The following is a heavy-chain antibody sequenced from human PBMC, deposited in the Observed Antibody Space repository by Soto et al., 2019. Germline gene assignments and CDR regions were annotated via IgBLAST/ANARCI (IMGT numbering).Heavy chain of an antibody. CDR3: AHRPTSTVTTVFDF. D-gene: IGHD4-17*01. Sequence: QITLKESGPPLVKPTQTLTLTCTFSGFSLSTSGVGVGWIRQPPEKALEWLALIYWDDDKRYSPSLKSRLTIXKXTXXNQVVLTMNNMDPVDTATYYCAHRPTSTVTTVFDFWGQGTLVTVSS. CDR2: IYWDDDK. CDR1: GFSLSTSGVG. J-gene: IGHJ4*02. V-gene: IGHV2-5*02.